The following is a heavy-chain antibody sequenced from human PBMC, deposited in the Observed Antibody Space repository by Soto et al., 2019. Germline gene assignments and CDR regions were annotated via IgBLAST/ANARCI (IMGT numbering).Heavy chain of an antibody. D-gene: IGHD6-19*01. CDR2: ISYDGSNK. Sequence: QVQLVESGGGVVQPGRSLRLSCAASGFTFSSYAMHWVRQAPGKGLEWVAVISYDGSNKYYADSVKGRFTISRDNSKNRLYLQMNSVRAEDTAVYYSARERGGVYEWLVHPYFAYWGKGTLVTVSS. V-gene: IGHV3-30-3*01. CDR1: GFTFSSYA. J-gene: IGHJ4*02. CDR3: ARERGGVYEWLVHPYFAY.